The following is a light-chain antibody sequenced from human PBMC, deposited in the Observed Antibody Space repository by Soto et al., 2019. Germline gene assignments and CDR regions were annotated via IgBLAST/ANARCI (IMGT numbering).Light chain of an antibody. CDR1: QSVRSNC. V-gene: IGKV3-20*01. CDR3: QQYGSSPQT. CDR2: GAS. Sequence: EIVLTQSPGTLSLSPGERATLSCRASQSVRSNCLAWYQQKPGQAPRLLIYGASSRATGIPDRFSGSGSGTDFSLNISRLEPEDFAVYYCQQYGSSPQTFGQGPKVEIK. J-gene: IGKJ1*01.